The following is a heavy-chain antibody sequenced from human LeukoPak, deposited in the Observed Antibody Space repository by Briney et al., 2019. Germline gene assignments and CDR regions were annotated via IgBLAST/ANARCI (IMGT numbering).Heavy chain of an antibody. Sequence: SETLSLTCTVSGGSINSHYWSWIRQPPGKGPQWIGDIYYSERTNYNPSLRSRVTISVDTSKNQLSLKLTSVLAADTAMYYCVRRDNTGWNYFDHWGQGILVTVSS. CDR2: IYYSERT. CDR1: GGSINSHY. V-gene: IGHV4-59*08. CDR3: VRRDNTGWNYFDH. J-gene: IGHJ4*02. D-gene: IGHD6-19*01.